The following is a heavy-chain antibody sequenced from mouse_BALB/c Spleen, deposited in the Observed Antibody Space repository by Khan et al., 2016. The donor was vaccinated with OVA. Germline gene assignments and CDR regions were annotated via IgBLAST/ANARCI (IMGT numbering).Heavy chain of an antibody. D-gene: IGHD3-2*02. J-gene: IGHJ2*01. CDR3: ARAEALYYFDY. V-gene: IGHV1S132*01. CDR1: GYIFTSYW. CDR2: IYPGTNNT. Sequence: VQLQQSGAELVRPGASVKLSCKTSGYIFTSYWIHWVKQRSGQGLEWIARIYPGTNNTYYNENLKDRATLTADKSSSTAYMQLTSLKSDDSAVYFCARAEALYYFDYWGPGPTLTVSS.